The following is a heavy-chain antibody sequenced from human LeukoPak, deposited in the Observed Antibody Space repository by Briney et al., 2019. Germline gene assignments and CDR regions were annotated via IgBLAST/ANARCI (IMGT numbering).Heavy chain of an antibody. V-gene: IGHV3-7*01. D-gene: IGHD4-11*01. CDR1: GFTFTNFW. J-gene: IGHJ4*02. CDR3: AGRDSARNPWAY. Sequence: GGSLRLSCAASGFTFTNFWMNWIRRAPGRGLEWVANIRPDGSEQFYVDSVKGRFTISRDNAKNSVYLQMNSLRADDTAVYYCAGRDSARNPWAYWGQGTLITVST. CDR2: IRPDGSEQ.